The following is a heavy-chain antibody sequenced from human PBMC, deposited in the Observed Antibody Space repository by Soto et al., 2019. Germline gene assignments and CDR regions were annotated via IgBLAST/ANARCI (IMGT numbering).Heavy chain of an antibody. V-gene: IGHV3-23*01. CDR2: ISGSGDNT. Sequence: PGGSLRLSCAASGFTFSNYAMSWVRQAPGKGLEWVSTISGSGDNTDYVDTVKGRFTISRDNSKNTLYLQMNSLIAEDTSVYYCAKDPLTVTPYFDYWGQGTLVTVSS. D-gene: IGHD4-17*01. CDR1: GFTFSNYA. J-gene: IGHJ4*02. CDR3: AKDPLTVTPYFDY.